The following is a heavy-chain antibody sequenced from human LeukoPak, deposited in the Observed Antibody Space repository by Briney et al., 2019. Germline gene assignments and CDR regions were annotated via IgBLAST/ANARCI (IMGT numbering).Heavy chain of an antibody. CDR2: ISGSGGST. D-gene: IGHD2-2*01. Sequence: GGSLRLSCAASGFTFSSYAMSWVRQAPGKGLEWVSSISGSGGSTYYADSVKGRFTISRDHPKHTLYLQMTSLRAADTAVYYCAKDYCSSTSCFSDYSGQGTLVTVSS. CDR3: AKDYCSSTSCFSDY. CDR1: GFTFSSYA. V-gene: IGHV3-23*01. J-gene: IGHJ4*02.